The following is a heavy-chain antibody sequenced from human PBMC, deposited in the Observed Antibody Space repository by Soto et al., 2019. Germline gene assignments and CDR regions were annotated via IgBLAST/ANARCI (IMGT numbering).Heavy chain of an antibody. D-gene: IGHD2-15*01. J-gene: IGHJ3*02. CDR1: GGSISSGGYY. Sequence: QVQLQESGPGLVKPSQTLSLTCTVSGGSISSGGYYWSWIRQHPGKGLEWIGYIYYSGSTYYNPSLKSRVTISVDTSKNQFSLKLSSVTAADTAVYYCARGYCSGGSCYSFAFEIWGQGTMVTVSS. V-gene: IGHV4-31*03. CDR3: ARGYCSGGSCYSFAFEI. CDR2: IYYSGST.